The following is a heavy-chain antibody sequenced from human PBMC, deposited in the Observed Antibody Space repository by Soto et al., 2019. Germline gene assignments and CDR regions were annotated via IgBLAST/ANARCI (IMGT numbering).Heavy chain of an antibody. CDR2: FSGSATET. J-gene: IGHJ1*01. D-gene: IGHD3-22*01. CDR3: AKDYYSSTGFYEKYFQN. CDR1: GFSISNYA. V-gene: IGHV3-23*01. Sequence: EVKLLESGGGLVQPGGSLRLSCAASGFSISNYALSWVRQAPGKGLEWVSGFSGSATETYYADSVKGRFTISRDNSKNTLYLQMNSLRAEDTAVYYCAKDYYSSTGFYEKYFQNWGQGTLVTVSS.